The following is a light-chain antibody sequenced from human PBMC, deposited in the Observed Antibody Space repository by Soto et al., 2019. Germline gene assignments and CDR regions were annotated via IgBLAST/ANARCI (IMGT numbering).Light chain of an antibody. J-gene: IGLJ1*01. CDR1: STDVGEYNY. Sequence: QSVLTQPPSASGSPGQSVTISCTGTSTDVGEYNYVSWYQHHPGKAPKLLIYEVFRRPSGVPDRFSGSKSGNTASLTVSGLQAEDEADYYCSSYTNINTRACVFGTGTKVTVL. CDR3: SSYTNINTRACV. CDR2: EVF. V-gene: IGLV2-8*01.